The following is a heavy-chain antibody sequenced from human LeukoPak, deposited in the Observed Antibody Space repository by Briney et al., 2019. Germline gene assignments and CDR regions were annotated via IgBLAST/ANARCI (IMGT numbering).Heavy chain of an antibody. CDR1: GGTFSSYA. V-gene: IGHV1-69*05. D-gene: IGHD3-3*01. J-gene: IGHJ4*02. CDR3: AREKGYDFWSGYLRNYFDY. Sequence: SVKVSCKASGGTFSSYAISWVRQAPGQGLEWMGRIIPIFGTANYAQKFQGRVTITTDESTSTAYMELSSLRSEDTAVYYCAREKGYDFWSGYLRNYFDYWGQGTLVTVSS. CDR2: IIPIFGTA.